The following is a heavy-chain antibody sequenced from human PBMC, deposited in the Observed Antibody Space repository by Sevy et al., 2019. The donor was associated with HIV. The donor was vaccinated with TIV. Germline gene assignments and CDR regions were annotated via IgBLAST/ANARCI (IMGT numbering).Heavy chain of an antibody. Sequence: ASVKVSCKASGYTFTSYDINWVRQATGQGLAWMGWMNPNSGNTGYAQKFQGRVTMTRNTSISTAYMELSSLRSEDTAVYYCASDLTYYYDSSGEGAFDIWGQGTMVTVSS. V-gene: IGHV1-8*01. CDR1: GYTFTSYD. J-gene: IGHJ3*02. D-gene: IGHD3-22*01. CDR2: MNPNSGNT. CDR3: ASDLTYYYDSSGEGAFDI.